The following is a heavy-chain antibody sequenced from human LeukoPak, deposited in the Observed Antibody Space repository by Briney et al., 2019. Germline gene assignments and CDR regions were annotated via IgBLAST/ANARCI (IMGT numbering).Heavy chain of an antibody. J-gene: IGHJ6*02. CDR1: GDSVSSNSAA. V-gene: IGHV6-1*01. Sequence: SQTLSLTCGISGDSVSSNSAAWNWIRQSPPRGLEWLGRTYYRSKWYNDYAVSVKSRITINPDTSKNQFSLQLNSVTPEDTAVYYCARDGPHYYYGMDVWGQGTTVTVSS. CDR3: ARDGPHYYYGMDV. CDR2: TYYRSKWYN.